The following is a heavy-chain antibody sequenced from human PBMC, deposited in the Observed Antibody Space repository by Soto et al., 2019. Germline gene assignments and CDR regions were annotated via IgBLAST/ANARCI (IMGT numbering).Heavy chain of an antibody. CDR2: IYSGGNT. V-gene: IGHV3-66*01. D-gene: IGHD2-2*01. CDR3: ARDVSDMVVPAAGVN. Sequence: EVQLVESGGGLVQPGGSLRLSCAASGFTVSSNYMSWVRQAPGKGLEWVSVIYSGGNTYYADSVKGRFTISRDNSKNTLYLQMNSLRAEDTAVYYCARDVSDMVVPAAGVNWGQGTLVTVSS. CDR1: GFTVSSNY. J-gene: IGHJ4*02.